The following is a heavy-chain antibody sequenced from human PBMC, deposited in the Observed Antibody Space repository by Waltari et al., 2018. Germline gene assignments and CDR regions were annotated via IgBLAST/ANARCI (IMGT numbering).Heavy chain of an antibody. D-gene: IGHD5-18*01. CDR3: ATLNSYGFDH. Sequence: EAPLVESGGGLFQPGRSLRISCAASGFTFSTYWLHWVRQAPGQGLEWVSYINGGGSVTSYADSVKGRFTISRDNAQNTAYLEMNSLSVEDTAVFYCATLNSYGFDHWGQGTLVTVSS. CDR2: INGGGSVT. V-gene: IGHV3-74*01. J-gene: IGHJ4*02. CDR1: GFTFSTYW.